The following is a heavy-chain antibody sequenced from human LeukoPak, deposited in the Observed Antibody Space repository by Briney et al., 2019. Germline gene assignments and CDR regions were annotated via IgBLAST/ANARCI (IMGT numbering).Heavy chain of an antibody. V-gene: IGHV3-48*02. CDR1: GFTISDYS. J-gene: IGHJ4*02. Sequence: PGGSQRLSCAASGFTISDYSMNWVRQAPGKGLEWISYIRKITTTTYYAGSVRGRFASSRDNAKNAVYLQMNSLRDDDTAVYYCTRDPEALDYWGQGTLVTVSS. CDR2: IRKITTTT. CDR3: TRDPEALDY.